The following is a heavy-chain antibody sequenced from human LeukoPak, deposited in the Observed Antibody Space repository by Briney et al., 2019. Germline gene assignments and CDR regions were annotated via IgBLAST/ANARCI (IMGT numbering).Heavy chain of an antibody. J-gene: IGHJ4*02. CDR2: INHSGST. CDR3: ASRIVSGWYKY. V-gene: IGHV4-34*01. D-gene: IGHD6-19*01. Sequence: SETLSLTCAVYGGSFSGYYWIWIRQPPGKGLEGIGEINHSGSTNNTPSLKSRVTISVDTSKTQSSLKLTSVTAADTAVYYCASRIVSGWYKYWGQGTLVTVSS. CDR1: GGSFSGYY.